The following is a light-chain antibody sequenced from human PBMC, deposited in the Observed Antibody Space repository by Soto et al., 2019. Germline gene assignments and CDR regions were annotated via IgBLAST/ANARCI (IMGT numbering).Light chain of an antibody. V-gene: IGKV4-1*01. Sequence: DIVMTQSPDSLAVSLGERATINCKSSQSVLYSPNNKNYLAWYQHKPGQPPRLLISWASTRESGVPERFSGSGSGPDFTLTISSLQGEDVAVYYCQHYYSAPFNFGPGTKVDI. CDR2: WAS. CDR1: QSVLYSPNNKNY. CDR3: QHYYSAPFN. J-gene: IGKJ3*01.